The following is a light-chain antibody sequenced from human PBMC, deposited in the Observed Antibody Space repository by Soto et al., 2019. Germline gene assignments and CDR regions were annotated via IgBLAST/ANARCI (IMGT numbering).Light chain of an antibody. CDR1: QSVSRN. CDR2: GAS. J-gene: IGKJ5*01. CDR3: QQYNNGGIT. Sequence: EIVLTQSPATLSVSPGDGPTLSCRASQSVSRNLAWYQQIPGQAPRLLIYGASTRASGIPARFSGGGSGTEFTLTISSLQSEDFAVYYCQQYNNGGITFGHGTRLEIK. V-gene: IGKV3-15*01.